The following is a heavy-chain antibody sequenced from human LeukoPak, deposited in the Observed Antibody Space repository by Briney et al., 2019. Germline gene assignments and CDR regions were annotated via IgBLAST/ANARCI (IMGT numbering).Heavy chain of an antibody. V-gene: IGHV4-30-2*01. J-gene: IGHJ6*04. CDR3: ARETATVTTGPRTDV. Sequence: ASQTLSLTCAVSGGSISSGGYSWSWIRQPPGKGLEWIGYIYHSGSTYYNPSLKSRVTISVDRSKNQFPLKLSSVTAADTAVYYCARETATVTTGPRTDVWGKGTTVTVSS. D-gene: IGHD4-17*01. CDR2: IYHSGST. CDR1: GGSISSGGYS.